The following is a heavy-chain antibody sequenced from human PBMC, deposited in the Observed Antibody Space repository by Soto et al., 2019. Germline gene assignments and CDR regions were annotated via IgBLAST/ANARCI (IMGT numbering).Heavy chain of an antibody. J-gene: IGHJ6*02. CDR1: GGSISSGGYY. V-gene: IGHV4-31*03. Sequence: QVQLQESGPGLVKPSQTLSLTCIVSGGSISSGGYYWNWIRQHPGKGLEWIGYINYRGGTYYNPSLKSRVTISVDTSKNPFSLKLSSVTAADTAVYYCARDWRGYSYGYYYYYGMDVWGQGTTVTVSS. CDR3: ARDWRGYSYGYYYYYGMDV. CDR2: INYRGGT. D-gene: IGHD5-18*01.